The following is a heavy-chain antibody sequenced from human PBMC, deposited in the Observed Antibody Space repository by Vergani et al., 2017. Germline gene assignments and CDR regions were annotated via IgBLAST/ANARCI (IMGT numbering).Heavy chain of an antibody. J-gene: IGHJ6*03. CDR2: IYYSGST. V-gene: IGHV4-39*01. CDR1: GGSIRSTFYY. CDR3: ARHKEQLVPVNYYYYYYMDV. D-gene: IGHD6-13*01. Sequence: QLQLQESDPGLVKPSETLSLTCTVSGGSIRSTFYYWGWIRQPPGKGLEWIGTIYYSGSTYYNPSLKSRFTISVDTSKNQFSLKMNSVTAADTAVYYCARHKEQLVPVNYYYYYYMDVWGKGATVTVSS.